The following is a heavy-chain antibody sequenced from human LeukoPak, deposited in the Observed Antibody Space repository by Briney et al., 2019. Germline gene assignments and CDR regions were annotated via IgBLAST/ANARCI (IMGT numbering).Heavy chain of an antibody. CDR2: ISAYNGNT. J-gene: IGHJ3*02. Sequence: ASVKVSCKASGYAFTSYGISWVRQAPGQGLEGMGWISAYNGNTNYAQKLQGRVTMTTDTSTSTAYMELRSLRSDDTAVYYCARDIGAIIRYFDWFAALDIWGQGTMVTVSS. D-gene: IGHD3-9*01. CDR1: GYAFTSYG. V-gene: IGHV1-18*01. CDR3: ARDIGAIIRYFDWFAALDI.